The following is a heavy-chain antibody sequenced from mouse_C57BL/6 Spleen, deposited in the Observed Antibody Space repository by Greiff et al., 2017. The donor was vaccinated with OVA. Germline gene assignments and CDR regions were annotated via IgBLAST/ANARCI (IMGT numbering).Heavy chain of an antibody. V-gene: IGHV1-15*01. J-gene: IGHJ2*01. D-gene: IGHD4-1*01. Sequence: VKLMESGAELVRPGASVTLSCKASGYTFTDYEMHWVKQTPVHGLEWIGAIDPETGGTAYNQKFKGKAILTADKSSSTAYMELRSLTSEDSAVYYCTRFLGPYFDYWGQGTTLTVSS. CDR1: GYTFTDYE. CDR2: IDPETGGT. CDR3: TRFLGPYFDY.